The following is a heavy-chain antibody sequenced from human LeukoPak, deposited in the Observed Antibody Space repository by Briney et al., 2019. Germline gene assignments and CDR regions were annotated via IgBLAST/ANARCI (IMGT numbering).Heavy chain of an antibody. D-gene: IGHD3-10*01. J-gene: IGHJ4*02. CDR1: GYTFTSYY. V-gene: IGHV1-46*01. CDR3: ATKLLWFGELPLV. CDR2: INPSGGST. Sequence: ASVKVSCKASGYTFTSYYMHWVRQAPGQGLEWMGIINPSGGSTSYAQKFQGRVTMTEDTSTDTAYMELSSLRSEDTAVYYCATKLLWFGELPLVWGQGTLVTVSS.